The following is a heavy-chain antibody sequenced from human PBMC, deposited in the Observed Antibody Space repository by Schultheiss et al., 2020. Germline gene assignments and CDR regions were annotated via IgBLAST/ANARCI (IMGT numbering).Heavy chain of an antibody. D-gene: IGHD2-21*01. J-gene: IGHJ3*02. CDR1: GFTFSSYG. CDR2: IYYSGST. Sequence: ESLKISCAASGFTFSSYGMHWVRQPPGKGLEWIGYIYYSGSTYYNPSLKSRVTISVDTSKNQFSLKLSSVTAADTAVYYCARDDWDAFDIWGQGTMVTVSS. V-gene: IGHV4-59*01. CDR3: ARDDWDAFDI.